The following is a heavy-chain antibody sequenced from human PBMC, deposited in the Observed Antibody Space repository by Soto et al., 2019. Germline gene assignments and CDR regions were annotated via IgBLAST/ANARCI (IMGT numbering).Heavy chain of an antibody. CDR3: AWDLIY. CDR2: IYDSGST. CDR1: GGSISSSY. J-gene: IGHJ4*03. Sequence: SETLSLTCTVSGGSISSSYWSWIRQPPGKGLEWIGYIYDSGSTYYNSSLKSRVTMSVDTSKNQFSLKLSSVTAADTAVYYCAWDLIYWGQGTPVTVSS. V-gene: IGHV4-59*08. D-gene: IGHD1-26*01.